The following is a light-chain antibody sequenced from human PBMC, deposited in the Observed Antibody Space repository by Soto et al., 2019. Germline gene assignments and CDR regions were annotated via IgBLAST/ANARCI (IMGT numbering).Light chain of an antibody. CDR1: QSIAGNY. J-gene: IGKJ1*01. CDR2: GAS. V-gene: IGKV3-20*01. CDR3: QQYGGSRT. Sequence: GLKQSPGTLSFSKGERATLSCRASQSIAGNYLAWYQHKPGQAPRLLIYGASSRATGIPDRFSGSGSGTDFTLTITRLEPEDFAVYYCQQYGGSRTFGQGTKVDIK.